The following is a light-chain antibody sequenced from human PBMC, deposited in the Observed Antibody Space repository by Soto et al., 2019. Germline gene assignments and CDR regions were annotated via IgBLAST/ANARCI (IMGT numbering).Light chain of an antibody. CDR1: QSLLYRDGETY. CDR3: MQTFKFPWT. J-gene: IGKJ1*01. Sequence: DIVLTQTPLSLSATRGQPASISCRSSQSLLYRDGETYLYWYLQKTGQPPQLLIYAVSRRFSGVPDRFSGSGSGTDFTLNISRVESEDAGIYYCMQTFKFPWTFGQGTKVDI. CDR2: AVS. V-gene: IGKV2D-29*01.